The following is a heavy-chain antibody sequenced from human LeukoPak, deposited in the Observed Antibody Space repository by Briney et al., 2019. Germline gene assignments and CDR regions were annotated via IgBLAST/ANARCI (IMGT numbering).Heavy chain of an antibody. J-gene: IGHJ4*02. D-gene: IGHD2-2*01. Sequence: GGSLRLSCAASGFTFSSYAMHWVRQAPGEGLEYVSAISSNGGSTYYANSVKGRFTISRDNSKNTLYLQMGSLRAEDMAVYYCARGEVVPAAAPHYWGQGTLVTVSS. CDR2: ISSNGGST. V-gene: IGHV3-64*01. CDR3: ARGEVVPAAAPHY. CDR1: GFTFSSYA.